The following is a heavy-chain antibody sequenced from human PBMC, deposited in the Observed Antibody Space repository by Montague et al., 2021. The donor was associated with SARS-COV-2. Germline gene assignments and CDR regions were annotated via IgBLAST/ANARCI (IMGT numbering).Heavy chain of an antibody. J-gene: IGHJ4*02. V-gene: IGHV4-34*01. CDR1: GESFSGYF. D-gene: IGHD4-23*01. CDR3: ARWDPQRWTLVGSRGKAASDY. Sequence: SETLSLTCAVYGESFSGYFWTWIRQSPGRGLEWIAEINDSGTTNYNWSLKSRVTISVDASKSQFSLQLRSVNVADTGVYYCARWDPQRWTLVGSRGKAASDYWGQGTVVTVSS. CDR2: INDSGTT.